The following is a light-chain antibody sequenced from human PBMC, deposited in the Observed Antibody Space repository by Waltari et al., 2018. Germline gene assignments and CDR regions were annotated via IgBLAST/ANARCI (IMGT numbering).Light chain of an antibody. CDR2: AAS. CDR1: QSISSY. Sequence: DIQMTQSPSSLSASVGDRVTITCRASQSISSYVNWYQQKPGKAPKLLIYAASSLQSGVPSRFSRSGSGTDFTLTISSLQPEDFATYYCQQSYTSETFGQGTKVEIK. V-gene: IGKV1-39*01. J-gene: IGKJ1*01. CDR3: QQSYTSET.